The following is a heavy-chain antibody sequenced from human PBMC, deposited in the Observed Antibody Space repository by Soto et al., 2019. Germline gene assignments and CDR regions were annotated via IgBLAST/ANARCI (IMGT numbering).Heavy chain of an antibody. CDR3: ARLVVVAPVANA. D-gene: IGHD2-2*01. Sequence: SETLSLTCSVSGVSICYNSYYLGWIRQPPGKGLGRVGGIFYTGTTYYSPSLKDRVTISVDTSKNSFSLNLTSVTPADTAVYFCARLVVVAPVANAWGQGTLVTASS. J-gene: IGHJ5*02. V-gene: IGHV4-39*02. CDR2: IFYTGTT. CDR1: GVSICYNSYY.